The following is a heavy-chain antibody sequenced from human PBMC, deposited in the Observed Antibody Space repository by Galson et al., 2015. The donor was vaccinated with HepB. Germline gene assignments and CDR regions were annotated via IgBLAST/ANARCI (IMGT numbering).Heavy chain of an antibody. CDR2: IRYDGSNK. J-gene: IGHJ2*01. CDR1: GFTFSSYG. V-gene: IGHV3-30*02. D-gene: IGHD6-13*01. Sequence: SLRLSCAASGFTFSSYGMHWVRQAPGKGLEWVAFIRYDGSNKYYADSVKGRFTISRDNSENTLYLQMNSLRAEDTAVYYCAKDLLVGDWYFDLWGRGTLVTVSS. CDR3: AKDLLVGDWYFDL.